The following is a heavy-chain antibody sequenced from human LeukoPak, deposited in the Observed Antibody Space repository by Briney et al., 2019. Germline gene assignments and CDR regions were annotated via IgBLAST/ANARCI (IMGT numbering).Heavy chain of an antibody. Sequence: GGSLRLSCAASGFTFSSYSMNWVRQAPRKGLEWVSYISSSTSTIYYGDSVKGRFTISRDYAKNSLYLQMNSLRDEDTAVYYCARDHGSGSYQDYWGQGTLVTVSS. D-gene: IGHD3-10*01. V-gene: IGHV3-48*02. CDR1: GFTFSSYS. J-gene: IGHJ4*02. CDR3: ARDHGSGSYQDY. CDR2: ISSSTSTI.